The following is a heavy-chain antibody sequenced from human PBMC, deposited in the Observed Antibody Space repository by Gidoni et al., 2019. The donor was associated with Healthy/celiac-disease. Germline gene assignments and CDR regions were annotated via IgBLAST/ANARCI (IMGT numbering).Heavy chain of an antibody. V-gene: IGHV3-15*01. J-gene: IGHJ5*02. D-gene: IGHD3-22*01. CDR1: GLTFSNAW. Sequence: EVPLLESGGGQVKPGGSLRLTCAAPGLTFSNAWMSRGRKAPGQGPGKGLGWVGRIKSKTDGGTTDYAAPVKGRFTISRDDSKDTLYLQINSLKTEDTAVYYCTTASMIVVVITAKPPSRTAPWGQGTLVTVSS. CDR3: TTASMIVVVITAKPPSRTAP. CDR2: IKSKTDGGTT.